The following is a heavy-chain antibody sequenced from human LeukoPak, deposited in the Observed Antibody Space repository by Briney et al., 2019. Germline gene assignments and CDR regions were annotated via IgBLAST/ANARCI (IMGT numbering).Heavy chain of an antibody. V-gene: IGHV1-69*04. Sequence: ASVKVSCKASGGTFSGYAISWVRQAPGQGLEWMGRIIPILGIANYAQKLQGRVTITADKSTSTAYMELSSLRSEDTAVYYCARGPYGSGRGMDVWGQGTTVTVSS. CDR1: GGTFSGYA. CDR2: IIPILGIA. J-gene: IGHJ6*02. D-gene: IGHD3-10*01. CDR3: ARGPYGSGRGMDV.